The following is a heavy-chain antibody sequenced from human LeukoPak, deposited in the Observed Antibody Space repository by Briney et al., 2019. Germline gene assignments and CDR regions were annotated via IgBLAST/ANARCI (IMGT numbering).Heavy chain of an antibody. D-gene: IGHD4-17*01. Sequence: SETLSLTCTVSGDSISSHYLGWIRQPAGKGLEWIGITSGTGNYNPSLKSRVSMSVDTSKNQFSLNVRSVTDADTAVYYCARRDVTTHRFDYWGQGALVTVSS. CDR2: TSGTG. CDR1: GDSISSHY. V-gene: IGHV4-4*07. CDR3: ARRDVTTHRFDY. J-gene: IGHJ4*02.